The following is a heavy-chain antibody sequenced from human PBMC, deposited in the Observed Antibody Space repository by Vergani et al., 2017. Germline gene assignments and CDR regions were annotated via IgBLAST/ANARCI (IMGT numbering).Heavy chain of an antibody. CDR1: GFSLSASAPG. CDR2: VYYNDEK. V-gene: IGHV2-5*01. D-gene: IGHD1-26*01. J-gene: IGHJ4*02. CDR3: AHIQCHGSCQNAERDY. Sequence: QITLKESGPTLVKPTQTLTLTCTFSGFSLSASAPGVAWIRQPPGKALEWLGVVYYNDEKRYTPSLKGRLTITKDTSKSQVVLTMTNMDRVDTATYSCAHIQCHGSCQNAERDYWVQGTLVTVSS.